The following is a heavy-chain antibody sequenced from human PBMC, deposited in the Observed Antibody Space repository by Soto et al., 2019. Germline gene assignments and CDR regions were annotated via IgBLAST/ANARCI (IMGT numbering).Heavy chain of an antibody. J-gene: IGHJ4*02. V-gene: IGHV3-73*01. CDR2: IRSKANSYAT. CDR1: GFTFSGSA. CDR3: TRLGRYYYGSGSSKGPFDY. Sequence: PGGSLRLSCAASGFTFSGSAMHWVRQASGKGLEWVGRIRSKANSYATAYAASVKGRFTISRDDSKNTAYLQMNSLKTEDTAVYYCTRLGRYYYGSGSSKGPFDYWGQGTMVTVYS. D-gene: IGHD3-10*01.